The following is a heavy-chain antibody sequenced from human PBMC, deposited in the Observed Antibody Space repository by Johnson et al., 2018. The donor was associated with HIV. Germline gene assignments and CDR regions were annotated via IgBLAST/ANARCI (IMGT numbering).Heavy chain of an antibody. Sequence: QVQLVESGGGVVRPGGSLRLSCAASGFSFNDYGMSWVRQAPGKGLEWVAVISYDGSNKYYSDSVKGRFTISRDNSKNTLYLQMNSLRAEDTAVYYCARTSLEMATISAFDIWGQGTMVTVSS. J-gene: IGHJ3*02. CDR3: ARTSLEMATISAFDI. D-gene: IGHD5-24*01. CDR1: GFSFNDYG. V-gene: IGHV3-30*03. CDR2: ISYDGSNK.